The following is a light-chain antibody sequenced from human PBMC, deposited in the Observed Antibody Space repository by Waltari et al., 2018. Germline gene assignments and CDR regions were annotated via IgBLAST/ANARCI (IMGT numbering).Light chain of an antibody. CDR3: QKYDNHPSIT. V-gene: IGKV1-33*01. CDR2: YAS. Sequence: DIQMTQSPSSLSASVGDRVTITCQASQDISNHLNWDQQKPGNTPKLLIYYASTLETGVPARFCGSVSGTDFTCSITSLQPEYIARYYCQKYDNHPSITFGQGTRLDIK. J-gene: IGKJ5*01. CDR1: QDISNH.